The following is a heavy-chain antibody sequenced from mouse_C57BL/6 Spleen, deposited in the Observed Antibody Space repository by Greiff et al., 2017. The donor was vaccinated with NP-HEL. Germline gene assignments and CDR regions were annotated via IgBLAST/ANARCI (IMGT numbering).Heavy chain of an antibody. CDR1: GFTFSDYG. V-gene: IGHV5-17*01. Sequence: EVQLVESGGGLVKPGGSLKLSCAASGFTFSDYGMHWVRQAPEKGLEWVAYISSGSSTIYYADAVKGRFTISRDNAKNTLFLQMTSLRSEDTAMYYCARYYYGSRYFDVWGTGTRSPSPQ. D-gene: IGHD1-1*01. CDR2: ISSGSSTI. J-gene: IGHJ1*03. CDR3: ARYYYGSRYFDV.